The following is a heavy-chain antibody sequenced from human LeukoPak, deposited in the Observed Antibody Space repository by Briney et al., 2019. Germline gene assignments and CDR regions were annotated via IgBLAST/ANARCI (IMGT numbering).Heavy chain of an antibody. D-gene: IGHD6-13*01. J-gene: IGHJ3*01. CDR3: ARISSSNWYNERGAFDV. CDR1: DDSITIYY. Sequence: SETLSLTCTVSDDSITIYYWTWIRQPPGKGLEWIGFVYYTGSTNYSPSLKSRVTISVDTSKNQFSLKLRSVTAADTAVYYCARISSSNWYNERGAFDVWGQGTMVTVSS. CDR2: VYYTGST. V-gene: IGHV4-59*01.